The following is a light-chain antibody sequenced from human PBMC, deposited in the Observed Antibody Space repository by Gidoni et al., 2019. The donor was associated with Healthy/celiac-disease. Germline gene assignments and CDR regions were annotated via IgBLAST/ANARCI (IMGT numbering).Light chain of an antibody. J-gene: IGKJ3*01. CDR2: AAS. V-gene: IGKV1-39*01. Sequence: DIQMTQSPSSLSASVGDRVTITCRASQSISSYLNWYQQKPGKAPKLLIYAASSLQSGVTSRFSGSGSGTDFTLTISSLQPEDFATYYCQQSYSTLGLTFGPGTKVDIK. CDR1: QSISSY. CDR3: QQSYSTLGLT.